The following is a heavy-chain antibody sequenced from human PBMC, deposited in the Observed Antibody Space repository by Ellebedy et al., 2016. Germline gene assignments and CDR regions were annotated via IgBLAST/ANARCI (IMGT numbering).Heavy chain of an antibody. CDR2: INPKSGAT. V-gene: IGHV1-2*02. J-gene: IGHJ6*02. CDR3: GRDEAGDGIGV. Sequence: ASVKVSXKASGYAFSDYYIHWVRQAPGQGLQWMGFINPKSGATEYAQKLQGRVTLTTDTSISTAYMELSGLRSDDTALYFCGRDEAGDGIGVWGLGTTVIVSS. D-gene: IGHD1-26*01. CDR1: GYAFSDYY.